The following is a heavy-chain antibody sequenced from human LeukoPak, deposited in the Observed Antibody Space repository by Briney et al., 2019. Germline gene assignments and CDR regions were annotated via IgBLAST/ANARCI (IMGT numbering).Heavy chain of an antibody. Sequence: SQTLSLTCAISGDSVSSNSAAWNWIRQSPSRGLEWLGRTYYRSKWYNDYAVSVKSRITINPDTSKNQFSLKLTSVTAADTAVYYCARHHLIRAAADHDAFDIWGQGTMVTVSS. V-gene: IGHV6-1*01. D-gene: IGHD6-13*01. CDR2: TYYRSKWYN. J-gene: IGHJ3*02. CDR1: GDSVSSNSAA. CDR3: ARHHLIRAAADHDAFDI.